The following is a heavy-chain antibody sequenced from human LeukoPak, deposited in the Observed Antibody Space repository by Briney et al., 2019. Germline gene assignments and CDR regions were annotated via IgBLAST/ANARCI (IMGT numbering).Heavy chain of an antibody. CDR1: GFTFSSYA. Sequence: GGSLRLSCAASGFTFSSYAMSWVRQAPGKGLEWVSAIRGSGGSTYYADSVKGRFTISRDNSKNTLYLQMNSLRAEDTAVYYCAKNPYSSSWYSAFDIWGQGTMVTVSS. J-gene: IGHJ3*02. CDR2: IRGSGGST. D-gene: IGHD6-13*01. CDR3: AKNPYSSSWYSAFDI. V-gene: IGHV3-23*01.